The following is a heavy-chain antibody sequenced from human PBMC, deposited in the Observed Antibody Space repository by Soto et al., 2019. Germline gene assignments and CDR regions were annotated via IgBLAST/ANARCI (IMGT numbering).Heavy chain of an antibody. Sequence: HVQLVQSGGEVKKPGASVKVSCKPSGYTFTNYVISWVRQAPGQGLEYMGWISPFNGHTKYAQKFQGRGTLTTETSTSTAYMELRSLINDDTSVYYCARDAGSESYSAYWGQGTLVSGSS. CDR3: ARDAGSESYSAY. CDR2: ISPFNGHT. CDR1: GYTFTNYV. V-gene: IGHV1-18*01. J-gene: IGHJ4*02. D-gene: IGHD1-26*01.